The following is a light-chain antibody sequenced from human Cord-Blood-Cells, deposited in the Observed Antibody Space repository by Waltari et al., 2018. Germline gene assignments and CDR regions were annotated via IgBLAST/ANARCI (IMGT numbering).Light chain of an antibody. V-gene: IGLV2-14*03. CDR2: DVS. CDR1: SSDVGGYTY. J-gene: IGLJ2*01. Sequence: SALTPPAYVSGSPGQSITISCTGTSSDVGGYTYVSWYQHHPGKAPKLRIYDVSKRPSGVSNRFSGSKSGNTASLTISGLQAEDEADYYCSSYTSSSTVVFGGGTKLTVL. CDR3: SSYTSSSTVV.